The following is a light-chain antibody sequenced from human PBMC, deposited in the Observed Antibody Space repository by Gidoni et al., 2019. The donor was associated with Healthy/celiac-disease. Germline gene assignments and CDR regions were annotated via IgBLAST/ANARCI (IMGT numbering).Light chain of an antibody. CDR1: QSVSSD. Sequence: EIVLTQSPATLSLSPGERATLSCKASQSVSSDLAWYQQKPGQAPRLLIYDASNRATGIPARFSGSGSGTDFTLTISSLEPEDFAVYYCQQRSNWPRYTFGQGTKLEIK. J-gene: IGKJ2*01. CDR2: DAS. CDR3: QQRSNWPRYT. V-gene: IGKV3-11*01.